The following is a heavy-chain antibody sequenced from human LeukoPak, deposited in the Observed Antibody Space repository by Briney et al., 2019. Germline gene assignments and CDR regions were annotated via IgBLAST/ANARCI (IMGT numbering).Heavy chain of an antibody. CDR2: IFDSGST. CDR1: GGSISSYY. J-gene: IGHJ5*02. CDR3: ARVESYDILTGYSGPFWFDP. Sequence: PSETLSLTCTISGGSISSYYWSWIRQPPGKGLGWIGYIFDSGSTNYNPPLKGRLTISVDTSKNQFSLRLSSVTAADTAVYYCARVESYDILTGYSGPFWFDPWGQGTLVTVSS. V-gene: IGHV4-59*08. D-gene: IGHD3-9*01.